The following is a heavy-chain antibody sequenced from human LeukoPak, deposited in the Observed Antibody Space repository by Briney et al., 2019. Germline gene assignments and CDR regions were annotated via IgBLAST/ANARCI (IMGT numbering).Heavy chain of an antibody. CDR3: ARDGAVAGTSHDAFDI. J-gene: IGHJ3*02. D-gene: IGHD6-19*01. V-gene: IGHV3-11*01. Sequence: GGSLRLSCAASGFTFSDYYMSWIRQAPGKGLEWVSYISSSGGTIYYADSVKGRFTISRDNAKNSLYLQMNSLRAEDTAVYYCARDGAVAGTSHDAFDIWGQGTMVTVSS. CDR2: ISSSGGTI. CDR1: GFTFSDYY.